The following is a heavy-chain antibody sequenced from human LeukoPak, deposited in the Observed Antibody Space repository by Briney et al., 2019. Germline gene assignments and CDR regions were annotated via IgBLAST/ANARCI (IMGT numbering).Heavy chain of an antibody. Sequence: GGSLRLSCAASGFTFRGAAMHWFRQASGKGLEWVGRIRSKANSYATAYAASVKGRFTISRDDSKNTAYLQMNSLKTEDTAVYYCTRLPLYSTGFDYWGQGTLVTVSS. V-gene: IGHV3-73*01. D-gene: IGHD6-25*01. CDR2: IRSKANSYAT. J-gene: IGHJ4*02. CDR1: GFTFRGAA. CDR3: TRLPLYSTGFDY.